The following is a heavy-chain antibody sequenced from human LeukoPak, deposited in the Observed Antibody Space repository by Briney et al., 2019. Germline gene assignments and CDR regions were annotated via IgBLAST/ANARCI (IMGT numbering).Heavy chain of an antibody. CDR1: GYTFTSYD. CDR2: MNPNSGNT. J-gene: IGHJ6*02. Sequence: ASVKVSCKASGYTFTSYDINWVRQATGQGLEWMGWMNPNSGNTGYAQKFQGRVTMTRNTSISTAYMELSSLRSEDTAVYYCARGVDLSPTYYYDSSGYYYHYYYGMDVWGQGTTVTVSS. CDR3: ARGVDLSPTYYYDSSGYYYHYYYGMDV. D-gene: IGHD3-22*01. V-gene: IGHV1-8*01.